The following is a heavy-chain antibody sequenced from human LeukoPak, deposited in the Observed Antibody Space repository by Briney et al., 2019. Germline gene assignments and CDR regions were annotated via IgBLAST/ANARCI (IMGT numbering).Heavy chain of an antibody. CDR1: GGSISSYY. Sequence: SETLSLTCTVSGGSISSYYWSWIRQPPGKGLEWIGNMYTSGSTNYNPSLKSRVTISVDTSKNQFSLKLSSVTAADTAVYYCARQSSRSFDSWGQGTLVTVSS. CDR2: MYTSGST. J-gene: IGHJ4*02. CDR3: ARQSSRSFDS. V-gene: IGHV4-4*09.